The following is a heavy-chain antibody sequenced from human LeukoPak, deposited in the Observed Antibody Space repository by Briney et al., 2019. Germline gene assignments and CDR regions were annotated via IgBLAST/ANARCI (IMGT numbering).Heavy chain of an antibody. CDR1: GFTFSNYA. CDR2: ISSSGSTI. J-gene: IGHJ4*02. V-gene: IGHV3-48*03. CDR3: AREARMIVVVITTGYDY. D-gene: IGHD3-22*01. Sequence: GGSLRLSCAASGFTFSNYAMNWVRQAPGKGLEWVSYISSSGSTIYYADPVKGRFTISRDNAKNSLYLQMNSLRAEDTAVYYCAREARMIVVVITTGYDYWGQGTLVTVSS.